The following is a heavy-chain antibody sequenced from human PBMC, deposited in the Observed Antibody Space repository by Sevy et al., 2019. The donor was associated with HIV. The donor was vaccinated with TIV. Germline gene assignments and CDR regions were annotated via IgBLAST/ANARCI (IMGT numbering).Heavy chain of an antibody. CDR3: ARVFWDYRQRRGAYFDY. Sequence: GGSLRLSCAASGLTVSDSYMAWVRQSPGKGLEWVSLIHSSGATYYADSVKGRFTLSRDRSENTLYLKMNTLGAEDTALYYCARVFWDYRQRRGAYFDYWGQGTLVTVSS. V-gene: IGHV3-53*01. CDR1: GLTVSDSY. D-gene: IGHD1-7*01. CDR2: IHSSGAT. J-gene: IGHJ4*02.